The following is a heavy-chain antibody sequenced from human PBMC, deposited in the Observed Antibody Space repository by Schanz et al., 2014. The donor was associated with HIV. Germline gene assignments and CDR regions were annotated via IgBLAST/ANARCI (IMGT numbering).Heavy chain of an antibody. Sequence: QVQLVESGGGVVQPGRSLRLSCVASGFNFITYGMHWVRQAPGKGLEWVAIIGYDGSNIYYAASVKGRFTISRGNARNTVYLQMDSLREDDTGVYYCARDHLISQYDSSGDNFDYFGQGTLVTVSS. CDR1: GFNFITYG. D-gene: IGHD3-22*01. J-gene: IGHJ4*02. CDR3: ARDHLISQYDSSGDNFDY. CDR2: IGYDGSNI. V-gene: IGHV3-33*01.